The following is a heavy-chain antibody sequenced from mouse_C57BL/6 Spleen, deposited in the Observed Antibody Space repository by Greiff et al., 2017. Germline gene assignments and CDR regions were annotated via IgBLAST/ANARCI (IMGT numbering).Heavy chain of an antibody. CDR1: GYTFTSYW. CDR3: ARLGPLRYFDV. V-gene: IGHV1-69*01. D-gene: IGHD4-1*01. CDR2: IDPSDSYT. J-gene: IGHJ1*03. Sequence: QVQLQQPGAELVMPGASVKLSCKASGYTFTSYWMHWVKQRPGQGLEWIGEIDPSDSYTNYNQKFKGKSTLTVDKSSSTAYMQLSSLTSEDSAVYYCARLGPLRYFDVWGTGTTVTVSS.